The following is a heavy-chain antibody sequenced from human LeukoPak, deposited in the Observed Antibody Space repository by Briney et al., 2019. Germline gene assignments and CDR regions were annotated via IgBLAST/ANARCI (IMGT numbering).Heavy chain of an antibody. CDR1: GGSISNYY. J-gene: IGHJ4*02. CDR2: INYSGNT. V-gene: IGHV4-59*08. D-gene: IGHD6-6*01. CDR3: ARRKAVRPEHYFDY. Sequence: KTSESLSLTCSVSGGSISNYYWTWIRQPPGKGLEWIGYINYSGNTNYNPSLKSRVTISIDTSKNQYSLNLISVTAADTAVYYCARRKAVRPEHYFDYWGQGTLLTVS.